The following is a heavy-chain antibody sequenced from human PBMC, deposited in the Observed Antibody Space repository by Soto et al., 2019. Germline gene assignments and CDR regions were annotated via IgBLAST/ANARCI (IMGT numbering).Heavy chain of an antibody. J-gene: IGHJ6*03. D-gene: IGHD2-2*01. V-gene: IGHV4-34*01. CDR3: ARGQSDIVVVPAAEEYYYYYYMDV. CDR1: GGSFSSYY. CDR2: INHRGST. Sequence: SETLSLTCAVYGGSFSSYYWSWIRQPPGKGLEWIGEINHRGSTNYNPSLKSRVTISVDTSKNQFSLKLSSVTAADTAVYYCARGQSDIVVVPAAEEYYYYYYMDVWGKETTVTVSS.